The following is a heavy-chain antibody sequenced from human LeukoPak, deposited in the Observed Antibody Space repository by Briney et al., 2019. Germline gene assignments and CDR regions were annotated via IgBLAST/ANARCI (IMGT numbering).Heavy chain of an antibody. CDR1: GGSFSGYY. Sequence: SETLSLTCAVYGGSFSGYYWSWIRQPPGKGLEWIGEINHSGSTNYNPSLKSRVTISVDTSKNQFSLKLSSVTAADTAVYYCARVASSVPAAIDYWGQGTLVTVSS. V-gene: IGHV4-34*01. J-gene: IGHJ4*02. D-gene: IGHD2-2*02. CDR2: INHSGST. CDR3: ARVASSVPAAIDY.